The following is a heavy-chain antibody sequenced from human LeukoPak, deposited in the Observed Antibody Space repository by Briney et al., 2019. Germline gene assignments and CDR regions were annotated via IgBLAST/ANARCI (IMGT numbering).Heavy chain of an antibody. CDR1: GGSINSYY. CDR2: IYYSGST. Sequence: SETLSLTCTVSGGSINSYYWSWIRQPPGKGLEWIGYIYYSGSTNYNPSLKSRVTISVGTSKNQFSLKLSSVTAADTAVYYCARGPLLSYWGQGTLVTVSS. V-gene: IGHV4-59*01. J-gene: IGHJ4*02. D-gene: IGHD3-10*01. CDR3: ARGPLLSY.